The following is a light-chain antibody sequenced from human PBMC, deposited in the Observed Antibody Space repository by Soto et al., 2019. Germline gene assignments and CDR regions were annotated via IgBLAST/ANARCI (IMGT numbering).Light chain of an antibody. Sequence: EIVLTQSPATLSVSPVERATLSCMASQSVSGHLDWYQQKPGQAPRLLIYDASTRATGIPARFSGSGSGAEFTLTISSLQSEDFAVYYCQQYHNWPLTFGGGTKVDIK. CDR3: QQYHNWPLT. J-gene: IGKJ4*01. CDR1: QSVSGH. CDR2: DAS. V-gene: IGKV3-15*01.